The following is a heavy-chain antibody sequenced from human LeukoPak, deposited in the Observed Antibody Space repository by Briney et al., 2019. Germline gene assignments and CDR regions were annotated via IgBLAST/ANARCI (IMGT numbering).Heavy chain of an antibody. J-gene: IGHJ4*02. CDR3: ARGPTMAADKGYFDF. CDR1: GGSISSGSDY. V-gene: IGHV4-61*02. CDR2: IYTSGST. Sequence: SETLSLTCIVSGGSISSGSDYWSWIRQPAGTGLEWIGRIYTSGSTNYNPSLKSRVTISVDTSKNQFSLRLSPVTAADTAVYYCARGPTMAADKGYFDFWGQGTLVTVSS. D-gene: IGHD6-13*01.